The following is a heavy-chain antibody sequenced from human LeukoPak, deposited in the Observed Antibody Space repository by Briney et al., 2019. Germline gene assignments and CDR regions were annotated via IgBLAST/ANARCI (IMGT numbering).Heavy chain of an antibody. Sequence: SESLSLTCAAYGGSFSGDYWSWTRQPPGKGLEWIGEINHSGSTNYNPSLKSRVTISVDTSKNQFSLKLSSVTAADTAVYYCARGDRTVTATNFDYWGQGTLVTVSS. CDR2: INHSGST. J-gene: IGHJ4*02. CDR1: GGSFSGDY. D-gene: IGHD4-17*01. CDR3: ARGDRTVTATNFDY. V-gene: IGHV4-34*01.